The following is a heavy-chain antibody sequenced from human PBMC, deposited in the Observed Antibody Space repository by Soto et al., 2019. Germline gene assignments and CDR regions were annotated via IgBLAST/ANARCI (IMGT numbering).Heavy chain of an antibody. V-gene: IGHV3-33*01. Sequence: QVQLVESGGGVVQPGRSLRLSCAASGFTFSSYGMHWVRQAPGKGLEWVAVIWYDGSNKYYADSVKGRFTISRDNSKNPLYLQMNGLRPGDTAGYYCARGTRNWVTLDSGGQGTLVTVSS. CDR3: ARGTRNWVTLDS. CDR1: GFTFSSYG. CDR2: IWYDGSNK. D-gene: IGHD1-1*01. J-gene: IGHJ4*02.